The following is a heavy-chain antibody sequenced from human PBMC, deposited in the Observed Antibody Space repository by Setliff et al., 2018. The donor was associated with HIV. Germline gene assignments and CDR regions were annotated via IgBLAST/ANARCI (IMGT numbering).Heavy chain of an antibody. Sequence: ASVKVSCKASGYTFTTYGISWVRQAPGHGLEWMGWISPNFGHTKYAQKFLDRVTMAIDTAASTAYMELSSLRSEDTAVYYCARDLTVAGPGYYYYYGMDVWGQGTTVTVSS. CDR3: ARDLTVAGPGYYYYYGMDV. CDR2: ISPNFGHT. D-gene: IGHD6-19*01. J-gene: IGHJ6*02. V-gene: IGHV1-18*04. CDR1: GYTFTTYG.